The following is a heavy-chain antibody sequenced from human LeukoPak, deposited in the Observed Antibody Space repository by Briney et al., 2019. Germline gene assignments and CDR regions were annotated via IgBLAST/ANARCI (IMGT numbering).Heavy chain of an antibody. J-gene: IGHJ4*02. D-gene: IGHD6-19*01. CDR3: ATEYSSGWYGDY. V-gene: IGHV1-46*01. CDR1: GYTFTSYY. CDR2: INPSGGST. Sequence: ASVKVSCKASGYTFTSYYMPWVRQAPGQGLEWMGIINPSGGSTSYAQKFQGRVTMTRDTSTSTVYMELSSLRSEDTAVYYCATEYSSGWYGDYWGQGTLVTVSS.